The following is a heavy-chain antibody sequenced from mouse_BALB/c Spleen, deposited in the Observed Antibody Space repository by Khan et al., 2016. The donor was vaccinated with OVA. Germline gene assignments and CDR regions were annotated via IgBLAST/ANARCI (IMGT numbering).Heavy chain of an antibody. V-gene: IGHV3-2*02. Sequence: VQLQQSGPGLVKPSQSLSITCTVTGYSITSDYAWNWIRQFPGNKLEWMGYISYSGSTSYNPSLKSRISITRDTSKNQFFLQLKSVTTEDTARYYCARVYGGDFDYWGQGTTLTVSS. CDR3: ARVYGGDFDY. CDR1: GYSITSDYA. J-gene: IGHJ2*01. CDR2: ISYSGST. D-gene: IGHD1-1*01.